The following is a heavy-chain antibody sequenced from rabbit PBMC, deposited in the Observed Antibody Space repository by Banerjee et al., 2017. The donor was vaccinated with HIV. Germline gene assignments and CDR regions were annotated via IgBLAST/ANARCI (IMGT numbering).Heavy chain of an antibody. CDR3: ARDLAGVIGWNFNL. V-gene: IGHV1S40*01. Sequence: QSLEESGGDLVKPGASLTVTCTASGFSLNIYEMCWVRQAPGKGLEWIACIYAGSSGNTVYASWAKGRFTISKTSSTTVTLQMTSLTAADTATYFCARDLAGVIGWNFNLWGPGTLVTVS. CDR2: IYAGSSGNT. J-gene: IGHJ4*01. CDR1: GFSLNIYE. D-gene: IGHD4-1*01.